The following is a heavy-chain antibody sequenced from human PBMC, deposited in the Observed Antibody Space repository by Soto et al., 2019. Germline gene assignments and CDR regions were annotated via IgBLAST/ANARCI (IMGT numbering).Heavy chain of an antibody. CDR3: ARLVIEGAAAGISSWFDP. Sequence: QLQLQESGPGLVKPSETLSLTCTVSGGSISSSSYYWGWIRQPPGKGLEWIGSIYYSGSTYYNPSLKSRVTISVDTSKNQFSLKLSSVTAADTAVYYRARLVIEGAAAGISSWFDPWGQGTLVTVSS. CDR1: GGSISSSSYY. J-gene: IGHJ5*02. CDR2: IYYSGST. V-gene: IGHV4-39*01. D-gene: IGHD6-13*01.